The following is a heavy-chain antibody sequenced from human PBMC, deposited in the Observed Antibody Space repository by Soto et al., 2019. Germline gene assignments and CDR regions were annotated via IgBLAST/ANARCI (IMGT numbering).Heavy chain of an antibody. D-gene: IGHD1-1*01. CDR2: INYSGRT. V-gene: IGHV4-30-4*01. CDR1: GGSISSSDYY. CDR3: VRFTPLDKENGVDV. J-gene: IGHJ6*02. Sequence: PSETLSLTCAVSGGSISSSDYYWSWIRQPPGKGLQWIGYINYSGRTYYNPSLKSRLSMSLDTPKNQFSLKLTSATAADRALYFCVRFTPLDKENGVDVWGPGTTVP.